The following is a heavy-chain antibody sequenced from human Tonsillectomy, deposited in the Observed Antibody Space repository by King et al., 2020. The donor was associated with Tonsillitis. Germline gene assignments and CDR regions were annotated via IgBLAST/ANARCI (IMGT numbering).Heavy chain of an antibody. J-gene: IGHJ5*02. D-gene: IGHD3-22*01. CDR2: IYTSGST. V-gene: IGHV4-61*02. CDR1: GGSISSGSYY. Sequence: VQLQESGPGLVKPSQTLSLTCTVSGGSISSGSYYWSWIRQPAGKGLEWIGRIYTSGSTNYNPSLESRVTMSVDTSKNEFSLNLNSVTAADTAVYYCARSGWSYDSSDSTNCFDPWGQGTLVTVSS. CDR3: ARSGWSYDSSDSTNCFDP.